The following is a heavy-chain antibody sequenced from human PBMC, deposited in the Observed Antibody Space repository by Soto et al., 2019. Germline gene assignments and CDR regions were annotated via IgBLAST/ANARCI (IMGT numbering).Heavy chain of an antibody. V-gene: IGHV3-21*01. D-gene: IGHD3-3*01. J-gene: IGHJ4*02. Sequence: GGSLRLSCAASGFTFSSYSMNWVRQAPGKGLEWVSSISSSSSYIYYAASVKGRFTISRDNAKNSLYLQMNSLRAEDTAVYYCARDPPPEVTIFGVGSLYYFDYWGQGTLVTVSS. CDR2: ISSSSSYI. CDR1: GFTFSSYS. CDR3: ARDPPPEVTIFGVGSLYYFDY.